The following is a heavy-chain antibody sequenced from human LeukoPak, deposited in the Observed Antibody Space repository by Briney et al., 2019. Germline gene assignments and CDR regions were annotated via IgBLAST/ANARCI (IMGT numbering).Heavy chain of an antibody. J-gene: IGHJ4*02. CDR2: IYHSGST. CDR3: AREAQSTVTFDY. Sequence: SETLSLTCAVSGGSISSGGYSWSWLRQPPGKGLEWIGYIYHSGSTYYNPSLKSRVTISVDRSKNQFSLKLSSVTAADTAVYYCAREAQSTVTFDYWGQGTLVTVSS. CDR1: GGSISSGGYS. D-gene: IGHD4-17*01. V-gene: IGHV4-30-2*01.